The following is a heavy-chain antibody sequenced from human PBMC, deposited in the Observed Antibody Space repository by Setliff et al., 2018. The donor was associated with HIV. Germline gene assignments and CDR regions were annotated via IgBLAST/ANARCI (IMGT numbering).Heavy chain of an antibody. Sequence: GASVKVSCKASGYTFTTSAISWVRQAPGQELQWMGWSHTYNGNVNYARKFRGRVTMTTDASTNAAFMELSNLRSDDTAIYYCAREFSWSAFYFDSWGQGTQVTLL. CDR2: SHTYNGNV. J-gene: IGHJ4*02. D-gene: IGHD2-8*02. CDR1: GYTFTTSA. CDR3: AREFSWSAFYFDS. V-gene: IGHV1-18*01.